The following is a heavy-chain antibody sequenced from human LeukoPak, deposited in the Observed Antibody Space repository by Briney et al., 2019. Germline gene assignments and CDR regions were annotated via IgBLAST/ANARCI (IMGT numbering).Heavy chain of an antibody. J-gene: IGHJ3*02. V-gene: IGHV4-34*01. CDR3: ARRSTAVKRRGAFEI. Sequence: SETLSLTCAVYGGSFNGYYWSWIRQTPGKGLDWIGEISHSASTHYNPSLESRVTLSVDTSKNQFSLNLTSVTAADTAMYYCARRSTAVKRRGAFEIWGQGTVVTVS. CDR2: ISHSAST. CDR1: GGSFNGYY. D-gene: IGHD5/OR15-5a*01.